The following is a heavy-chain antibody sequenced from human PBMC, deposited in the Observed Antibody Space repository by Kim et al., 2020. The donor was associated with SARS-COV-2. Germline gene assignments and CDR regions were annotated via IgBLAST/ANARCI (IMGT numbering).Heavy chain of an antibody. CDR1: GFTFRSYS. V-gene: IGHV3-21*01. Sequence: GGSLRPSCAASGFTFRSYSMHWVRQAPGKGLEWVSSISRSSNYIYYANSVKGRFTISRDNAKNSLFLQMNSLRAEDTAVYYCAGDPSYGDYGDYYYGMDVWGQGTTVTVSS. J-gene: IGHJ6*02. D-gene: IGHD4-17*01. CDR3: AGDPSYGDYGDYYYGMDV. CDR2: ISRSSNYI.